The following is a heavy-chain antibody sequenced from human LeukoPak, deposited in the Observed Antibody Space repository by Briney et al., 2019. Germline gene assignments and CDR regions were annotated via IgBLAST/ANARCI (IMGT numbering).Heavy chain of an antibody. Sequence: SETLSLTCTVSGGSISSHYWSWIRQPPGRGLEWIGYIYYSGTTNYNPSLKSRVTISVDTSKNQFSLKLSSVTAADTAVYYCARGLTYYDILTAYYTFPYFDYWGQGILVTVSS. J-gene: IGHJ4*02. D-gene: IGHD3-9*01. CDR1: GGSISSHY. V-gene: IGHV4-59*11. CDR2: IYYSGTT. CDR3: ARGLTYYDILTAYYTFPYFDY.